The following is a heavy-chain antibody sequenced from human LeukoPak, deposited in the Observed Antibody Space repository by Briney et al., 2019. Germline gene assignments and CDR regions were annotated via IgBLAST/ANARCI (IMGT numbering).Heavy chain of an antibody. Sequence: GASVKVSCKASGYTFTGCYMHWLRQAPGQGLEWMGWINPNSGGTNYAQKFQGRVTMTRDTSISTAYMELSRLRSDDTAVYYCARDRVVVPAAKRGWFEPWGQGTLVTVSS. CDR2: INPNSGGT. CDR1: GYTFTGCY. D-gene: IGHD2-2*01. CDR3: ARDRVVVPAAKRGWFEP. J-gene: IGHJ5*02. V-gene: IGHV1-2*02.